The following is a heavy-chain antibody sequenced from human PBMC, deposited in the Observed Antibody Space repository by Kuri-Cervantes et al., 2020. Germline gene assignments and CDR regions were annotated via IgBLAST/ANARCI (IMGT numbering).Heavy chain of an antibody. CDR2: IYYSGST. CDR3: ARAGGTGVTAPRDY. CDR1: GGSISSYY. J-gene: IGHJ4*02. Sequence: SETLSLTCTVSGGSISSYYWSWIRQPPGKGLEWIGYIYYSGSTNYNPSLKSRVTISVDTSKNQFSLKLSSVTAEDTALYYCARAGGTGVTAPRDYWGQGTLVTVSS. V-gene: IGHV4-59*12. D-gene: IGHD2-21*02.